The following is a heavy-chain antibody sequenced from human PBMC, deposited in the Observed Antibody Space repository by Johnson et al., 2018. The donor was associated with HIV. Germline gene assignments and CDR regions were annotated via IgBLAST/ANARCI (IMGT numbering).Heavy chain of an antibody. Sequence: QVQLVESGGGVVQPGRSLRLSCAASGFTFSSYGMHWVRQAPGKGLEWVAVISYDGSNKYYADSVKGRFTISRDNSKNTLYLQMNSLRAEDTAVYYCAKSLLRTGPWIQLWLGAFDIWGQGIMVTVSS. J-gene: IGHJ3*02. CDR1: GFTFSSYG. D-gene: IGHD5-18*01. V-gene: IGHV3-30*18. CDR3: AKSLLRTGPWIQLWLGAFDI. CDR2: ISYDGSNK.